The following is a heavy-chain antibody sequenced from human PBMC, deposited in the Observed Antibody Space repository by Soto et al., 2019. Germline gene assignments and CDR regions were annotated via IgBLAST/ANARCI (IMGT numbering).Heavy chain of an antibody. CDR2: ISSSSTI. D-gene: IGHD3-16*01. CDR1: GFTFSSYS. J-gene: IGHJ6*02. CDR3: ASTSRFWGGQSGWYYYYGMDV. Sequence: GGSLRLSCAASGFTFSSYSMNWVRQAPGKGLEWVSYISSSSTIYYADSVKGRFTISRDNAKNSLYLQMNSLRDEDTAVYYCASTSRFWGGQSGWYYYYGMDVWGQGTTVTVSS. V-gene: IGHV3-48*02.